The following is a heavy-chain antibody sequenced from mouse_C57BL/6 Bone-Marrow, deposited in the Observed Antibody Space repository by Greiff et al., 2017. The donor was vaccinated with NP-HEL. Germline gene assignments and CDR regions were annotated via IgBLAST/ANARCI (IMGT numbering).Heavy chain of an antibody. CDR1: GYSITSGYD. J-gene: IGHJ3*01. D-gene: IGHD2-3*01. V-gene: IGHV3-1*01. CDR3: ARGGYSAWFAY. CDR2: ISYSGST. Sequence: EVQLQESGPGMVKPSQSLSLTCTVTGYSITSGYDWHWIRHFPGNELEWMGYISYSGSTNYNPSLKSRISITHDTSKNHFFLKLNSVTTEDTATYYCARGGYSAWFAYWGQGTLVTVSA.